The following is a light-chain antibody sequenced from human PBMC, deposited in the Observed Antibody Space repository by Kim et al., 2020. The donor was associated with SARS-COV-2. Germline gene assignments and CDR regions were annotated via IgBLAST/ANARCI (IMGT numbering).Light chain of an antibody. CDR1: QSVGTY. Sequence: ATLSETPGETATLPCRASQSVGTYLAWYQQKPGQAPRLLIYDASKRATGIPARFRGSGSGTDFTLTIGTLEPEDSAVYYCQQRGNFAQGTRLEIK. J-gene: IGKJ5*01. CDR2: DAS. V-gene: IGKV3-11*01. CDR3: QQRGN.